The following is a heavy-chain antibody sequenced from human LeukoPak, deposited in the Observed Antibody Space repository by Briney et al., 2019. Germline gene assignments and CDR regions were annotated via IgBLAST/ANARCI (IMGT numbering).Heavy chain of an antibody. Sequence: GASVKVFCKASGYTFTSYYMHWVRQAPGQGLEWMGIINPSGGSTSYAQKFQGRVTMTRDTSTSTVYMELSSLRSEDTAVYYCARDQGGGTRRLYMDVWGKGTTVTVSS. CDR3: ARDQGGGTRRLYMDV. CDR1: GYTFTSYY. D-gene: IGHD1-1*01. J-gene: IGHJ6*03. V-gene: IGHV1-46*03. CDR2: INPSGGST.